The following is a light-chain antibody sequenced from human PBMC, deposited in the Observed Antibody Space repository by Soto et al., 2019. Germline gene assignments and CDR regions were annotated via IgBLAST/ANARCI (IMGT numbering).Light chain of an antibody. V-gene: IGLV2-14*01. CDR3: SSYTDSSTLVV. Sequence: QSVLTQPASVSGSPEQSITISCTGTSSDVGGYNYVSWYQQHPGKAPKLMVYDVSNRPSGVSNRFSGSKSGNTASLTISGVQAEDEADYYCSSYTDSSTLVVFGGGTQLTVL. CDR1: SSDVGGYNY. J-gene: IGLJ2*01. CDR2: DVS.